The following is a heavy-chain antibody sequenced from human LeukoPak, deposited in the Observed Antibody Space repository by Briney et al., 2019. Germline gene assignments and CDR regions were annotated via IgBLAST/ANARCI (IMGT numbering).Heavy chain of an antibody. Sequence: GGSLRLSCAASGFTFSSYGMHWVRQAPGKGLEWVSRSNSDGSSTVYADSVKGRFTISRDNAKNTLYLQMNSLRAEDTAVYYCARGAGIYYTTGWTGWFDPWGQGTLVTVTS. V-gene: IGHV3-74*01. D-gene: IGHD6-19*01. CDR3: ARGAGIYYTTGWTGWFDP. CDR2: SNSDGSST. CDR1: GFTFSSYG. J-gene: IGHJ5*02.